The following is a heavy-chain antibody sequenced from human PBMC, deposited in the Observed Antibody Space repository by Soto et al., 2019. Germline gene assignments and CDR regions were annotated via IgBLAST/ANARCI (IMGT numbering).Heavy chain of an antibody. V-gene: IGHV1-69*12. CDR1: GGTFSSYA. CDR2: IIPIFGTP. J-gene: IGHJ5*02. CDR3: AREDERWSDP. Sequence: QVQLVQSGAEVKKPGSSVKVSCKASGGTFSSYAINWVRQAPGQGLEWMGGIIPIFGTPDYAQKFQGRVTITADESTATAYMELSSLRSEDTAVYYCAREDERWSDPWGQGTLVTVSS.